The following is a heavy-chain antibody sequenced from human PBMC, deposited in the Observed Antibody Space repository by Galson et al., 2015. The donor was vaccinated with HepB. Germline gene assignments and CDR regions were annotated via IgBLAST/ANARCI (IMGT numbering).Heavy chain of an antibody. Sequence: SLRLSCAASGFTVSSNYMSWVRQAPGKGLEWVSVIYSGGSTYYADSVKGRFTISRDNSKNTLYLQMNSLRAEDTAVYYCARSSRYYYDSSGYYRDRLFDYWGQGTLVTVSS. CDR2: IYSGGST. V-gene: IGHV3-53*01. CDR3: ARSSRYYYDSSGYYRDRLFDY. J-gene: IGHJ4*02. CDR1: GFTVSSNY. D-gene: IGHD3-22*01.